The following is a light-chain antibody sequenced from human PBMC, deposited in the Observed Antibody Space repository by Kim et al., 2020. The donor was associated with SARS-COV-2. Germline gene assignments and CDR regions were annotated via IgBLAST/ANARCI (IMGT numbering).Light chain of an antibody. CDR2: QDN. CDR1: KLGDKY. J-gene: IGLJ2*01. Sequence: SVSPGQTASLACSGDKLGDKYACWYQQKPGQSPVLVIYQDNKRPSGIPERFSGSNSGITATLTIRGTQAMDEADYYCQAWDSSTVVFGGGTQLTVL. CDR3: QAWDSSTVV. V-gene: IGLV3-1*01.